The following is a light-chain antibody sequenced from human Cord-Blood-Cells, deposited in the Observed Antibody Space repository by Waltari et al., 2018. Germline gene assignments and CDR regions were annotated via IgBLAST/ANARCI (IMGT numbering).Light chain of an antibody. V-gene: IGLV2-8*01. Sequence: QSALTQPPSASGSPGQSVTISCTGTSSDVGGYNYVSWYQQPPGNAPKLMIHEVSKRPAVVLDRSSCYKSGNTDYLTVVGLQAEDEADYYCSSYAGSNKVFGGGTNLTVL. J-gene: IGLJ2*01. CDR2: EVS. CDR3: SSYAGSNKV. CDR1: SSDVGGYNY.